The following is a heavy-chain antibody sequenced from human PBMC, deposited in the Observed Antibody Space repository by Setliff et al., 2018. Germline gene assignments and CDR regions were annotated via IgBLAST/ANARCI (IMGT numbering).Heavy chain of an antibody. J-gene: IGHJ5*02. V-gene: IGHV5-51*01. CDR3: ARSRSNFWSGYFNWFDP. CDR1: GYSFTSYW. Sequence: GESLKISCKGSGYSFTSYWISWVRQMPGKGLEWMGIIYPGDSDTRYSPSFQGQVTISADKSISTAYLRWSSLKASDTAMYYCARSRSNFWSGYFNWFDPWGQGTLVTVSS. CDR2: IYPGDSDT. D-gene: IGHD3-3*01.